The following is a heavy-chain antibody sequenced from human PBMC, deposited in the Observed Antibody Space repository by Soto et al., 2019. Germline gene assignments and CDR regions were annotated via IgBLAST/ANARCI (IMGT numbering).Heavy chain of an antibody. CDR2: IYWDDDK. D-gene: IGHD6-13*01. V-gene: IGHV2-5*02. CDR1: GFSLSTSGVG. J-gene: IGHJ4*02. CDR3: AHRLLSSSWTRFDY. Sequence: QITLKESGPTLVKPTQTLTLTCTFSGFSLSTSGVGVGWIRQPPGKALEWLALIYWDDDKRYSPSLKSRLTITKATSKNHVVLTMTNMDPVDTATYYCAHRLLSSSWTRFDYWGQGTLVTVSS.